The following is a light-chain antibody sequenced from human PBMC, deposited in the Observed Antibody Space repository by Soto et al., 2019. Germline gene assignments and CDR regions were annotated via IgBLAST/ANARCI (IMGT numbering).Light chain of an antibody. Sequence: AIQMTQSPSSLSASVGDRVTITCRASQGIRNDLGWYQQKPGKAPKLLIYAASNLQSGVPSRFRGSGSGTDFTFTISRLQPEDIATYYCQQYENLPTFGQGTRLEIK. J-gene: IGKJ5*01. V-gene: IGKV1-6*01. CDR2: AAS. CDR3: QQYENLPT. CDR1: QGIRND.